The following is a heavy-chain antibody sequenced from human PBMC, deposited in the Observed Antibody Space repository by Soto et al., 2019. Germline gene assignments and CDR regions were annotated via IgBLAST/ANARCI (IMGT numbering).Heavy chain of an antibody. V-gene: IGHV3-23*01. CDR3: AKDLYSDYYYYYMDV. CDR1: GFTFSSYA. J-gene: IGHJ6*03. D-gene: IGHD2-15*01. CDR2: ISGSGGST. Sequence: PGGSLRLSCAASGFTFSSYAMSWVRQAPGKGLEWVSAISGSGGSTYYADSVKGRFTISRDNSKNTLYLQMNSLRAEDTAVYYCAKDLYSDYYYYYMDVWGKGTTVTVSS.